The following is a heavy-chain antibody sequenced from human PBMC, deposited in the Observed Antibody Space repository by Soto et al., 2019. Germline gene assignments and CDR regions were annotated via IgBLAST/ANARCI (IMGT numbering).Heavy chain of an antibody. D-gene: IGHD6-19*01. CDR1: GFTFSNYA. J-gene: IGHJ4*02. CDR2: ISYDGSNK. Sequence: QVQLVESGGGVVQPGRSLRLSCAASGFTFSNYAMHWVRQAPGKGLEWVAVISYDGSNKYYADSVKGRFTISRDNSKNSLYLQMNSLRAEDTAVYYCAREGSVAGDLCLDHWGQGTLVTVSS. V-gene: IGHV3-30-3*01. CDR3: AREGSVAGDLCLDH.